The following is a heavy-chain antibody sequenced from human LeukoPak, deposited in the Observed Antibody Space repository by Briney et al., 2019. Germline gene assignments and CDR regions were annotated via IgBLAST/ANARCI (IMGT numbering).Heavy chain of an antibody. CDR2: ISAYNGNT. J-gene: IGHJ4*02. D-gene: IGHD4-17*01. V-gene: IGHV1-18*01. Sequence: ASVKVSCKASGYTFTSYGISWVRQAPGQGLEWMGWISAYNGNTNYAQKLQGRVTMTTDTSTSTAYMELRSLRSDDTAVCYCARVAYDYGDYGRISGYYFDYWGQGTLVTVSS. CDR1: GYTFTSYG. CDR3: ARVAYDYGDYGRISGYYFDY.